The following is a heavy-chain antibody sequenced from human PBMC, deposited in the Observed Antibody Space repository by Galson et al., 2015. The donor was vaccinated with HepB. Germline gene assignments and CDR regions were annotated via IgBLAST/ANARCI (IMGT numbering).Heavy chain of an antibody. CDR2: IWYDGSNK. Sequence: SLRLSCAASGFTFSSYGMHWVRQAPGKGLEWVAAIWYDGSNKYYADSVKGRFTISRDNSNNTLFLQMNSLRGEDTAVYYCARGDYSGDVTAGYYFGMDVWGQGTTVTVSS. CDR3: ARGDYSGDVTAGYYFGMDV. J-gene: IGHJ6*02. D-gene: IGHD3-10*01. V-gene: IGHV3-33*01. CDR1: GFTFSSYG.